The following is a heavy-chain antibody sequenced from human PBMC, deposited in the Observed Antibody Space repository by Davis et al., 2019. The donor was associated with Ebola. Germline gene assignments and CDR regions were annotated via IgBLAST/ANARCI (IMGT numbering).Heavy chain of an antibody. D-gene: IGHD6-13*01. CDR1: GYTFTSYY. CDR2: INPNSGGT. V-gene: IGHV1-2*02. CDR3: TTSRGSWYWFDP. J-gene: IGHJ5*02. Sequence: ASVKVSCKASGYTFTSYYMHWVRQAPGQGLEWMGWINPNSGGTNYAQKFQGRVTMTRDTSISTAYMELSRLRSDDTAVYYCTTSRGSWYWFDPWGQGTLVTVSS.